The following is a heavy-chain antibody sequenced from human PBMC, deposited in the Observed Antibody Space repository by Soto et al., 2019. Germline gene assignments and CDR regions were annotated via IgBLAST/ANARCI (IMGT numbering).Heavy chain of an antibody. CDR1: GGSISSGDYY. Sequence: SETLSLTCTVSGGSISSGDYYWSWIRQPPGKGLEWIGYIYYSGSTYYNPSLKSRVTISVDTSKNQFSLKLSSVTAADTAVYYCARTYNLRFGEYYFDYWGQGTLGTVSS. CDR2: IYYSGST. V-gene: IGHV4-30-4*01. D-gene: IGHD3-3*01. J-gene: IGHJ4*02. CDR3: ARTYNLRFGEYYFDY.